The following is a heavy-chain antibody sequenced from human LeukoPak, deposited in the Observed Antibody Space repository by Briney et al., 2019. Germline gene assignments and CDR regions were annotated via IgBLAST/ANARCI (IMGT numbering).Heavy chain of an antibody. CDR1: GFTFSSYG. CDR3: AKLGNSSGWYVDY. CDR2: IRYDGSNK. V-gene: IGHV3-30*02. J-gene: IGHJ4*02. Sequence: GGSLRLSCAASGFTFSSYGMPWVRQAPGKGLEWVAFIRYDGSNKYYADSVKGRFTISRDNSKNTLYLQMNSLRAEDTAAYYCAKLGNSSGWYVDYWGQGTLVTVSS. D-gene: IGHD6-19*01.